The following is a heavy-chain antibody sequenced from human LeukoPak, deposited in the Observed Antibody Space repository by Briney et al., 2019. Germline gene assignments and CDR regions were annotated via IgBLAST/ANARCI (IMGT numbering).Heavy chain of an antibody. CDR3: ARGPEYMVRGVIGSY. J-gene: IGHJ4*02. V-gene: IGHV1-18*01. D-gene: IGHD3-10*01. CDR1: GYTFTSYG. Sequence: ASVKVSCKASGYTFTSYGISWVRQAPGQGLEWMGWISAYNGNTNYAQKPQGRVTMTTDTSTSTAYMELRSLRSDDTAVYYCARGPEYMVRGVIGSYWGQGTLVTVSS. CDR2: ISAYNGNT.